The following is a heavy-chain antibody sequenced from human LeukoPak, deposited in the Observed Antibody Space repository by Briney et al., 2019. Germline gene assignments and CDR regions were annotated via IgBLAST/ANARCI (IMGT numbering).Heavy chain of an antibody. V-gene: IGHV3-23*01. D-gene: IGHD2-15*01. CDR2: ISGNGGAT. J-gene: IGHJ4*02. CDR1: GFTFSSYA. Sequence: GGSLRLSCAASGFTFSSYAMGWVRQAPGRGLEWVSGISGNGGATYYADSVRGRFTISRDNSKKTLYLQMNSLRAEDTAVYYCAKGGTVVSIFDYWGQGTLVTVSS. CDR3: AKGGTVVSIFDY.